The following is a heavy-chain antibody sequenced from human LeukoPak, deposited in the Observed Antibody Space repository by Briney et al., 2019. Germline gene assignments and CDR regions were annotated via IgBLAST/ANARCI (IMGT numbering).Heavy chain of an antibody. V-gene: IGHV1-69*04. Sequence: SVKVSCKASGGTFSSYAISWVRQAPGQGLEWMGRIIPILGIANYAQKFQGRVTITADKSTSTAYMELSSLRSEDTAVYYCATTPRMITFGGVIPHDYWGQGTLVTVSS. J-gene: IGHJ4*02. CDR1: GGTFSSYA. CDR3: ATTPRMITFGGVIPHDY. D-gene: IGHD3-16*02. CDR2: IIPILGIA.